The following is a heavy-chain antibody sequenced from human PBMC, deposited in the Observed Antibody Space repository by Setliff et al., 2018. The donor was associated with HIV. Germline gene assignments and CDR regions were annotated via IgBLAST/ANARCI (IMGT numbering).Heavy chain of an antibody. V-gene: IGHV3-11*05. Sequence: GGSLRLSCAASGFTFSDYYMSWIRQAPGKGLEWVSYITGSSSYTNYEDSVKGRFTISRDNAKNSLYLEMNSLRAEDTAGYYCARVMIGYSGYGAFYYWGQGTLVTVSS. J-gene: IGHJ4*02. CDR3: ARVMIGYSGYGAFYY. CDR1: GFTFSDYY. CDR2: ITGSSSYT. D-gene: IGHD5-12*01.